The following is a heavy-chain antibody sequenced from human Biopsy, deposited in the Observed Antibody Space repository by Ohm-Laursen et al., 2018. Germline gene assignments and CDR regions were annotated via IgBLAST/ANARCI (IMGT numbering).Heavy chain of an antibody. D-gene: IGHD2/OR15-2a*01. J-gene: IGHJ6*02. V-gene: IGHV4-59*07. CDR2: IYYSGST. CDR1: GDSISSDY. CDR3: ARATNSTGWPYYYFYGMDV. Sequence: SDTLSLTCPVSGDSISSDYWSWIRQTPGKGLEWIGYIYYSGSTNYNPSLKSRVTISVDTSKNQFSLRLNSVTAADTAVYYCARATNSTGWPYYYFYGMDVWGQGTTVTVSS.